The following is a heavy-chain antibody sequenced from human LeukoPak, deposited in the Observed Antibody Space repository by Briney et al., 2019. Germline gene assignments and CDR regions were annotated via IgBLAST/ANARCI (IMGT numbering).Heavy chain of an antibody. J-gene: IGHJ5*02. CDR2: IFPGDSDT. CDR1: GYIFTTSW. V-gene: IGHV5-51*01. CDR3: VRRINNWFDP. Sequence: GESLKISCKGSGYIFTTSWIAWVRQMPGKGLELMGIIFPGDSDTRYSPSFQGQVTISADKSISTAYLQWSSLKASDTAFYFCVRRINNWFDPWGQGTLVTVSS.